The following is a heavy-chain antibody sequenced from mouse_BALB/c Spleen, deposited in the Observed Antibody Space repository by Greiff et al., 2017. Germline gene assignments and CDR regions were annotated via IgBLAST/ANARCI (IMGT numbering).Heavy chain of an antibody. CDR2: IYWDDDK. CDR1: GFSLSTSGMG. CDR3: ARDGYYAMDY. Sequence: QVQLKESGPGILQPSQTLSLTCSFSGFSLSTSGMGVSWIRQPSGKGLEWLAHIYWDDDKRYNPSLKSRLTISKDTSSNQVFLKITSVDTADTATYYCARDGYYAMDYWGQGTSVTVSS. J-gene: IGHJ4*01. V-gene: IGHV8-12*01. D-gene: IGHD2-3*01.